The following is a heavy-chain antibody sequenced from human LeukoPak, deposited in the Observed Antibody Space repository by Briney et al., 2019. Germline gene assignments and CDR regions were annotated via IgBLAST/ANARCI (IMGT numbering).Heavy chain of an antibody. D-gene: IGHD3-22*01. V-gene: IGHV4-61*02. J-gene: IGHJ4*02. CDR3: ARERGDYYDSSGYQEPFDY. CDR1: GGSISSGSYY. Sequence: SETLSLTCTVSGGSISSGSYYWSWIRQPAGKGLEWIGRIYTSGSTNYNPSLKSRVTISVDTSKNQFSLKLSSMTAADTAVYYCARERGDYYDSSGYQEPFDYWGQGTLVTVPS. CDR2: IYTSGST.